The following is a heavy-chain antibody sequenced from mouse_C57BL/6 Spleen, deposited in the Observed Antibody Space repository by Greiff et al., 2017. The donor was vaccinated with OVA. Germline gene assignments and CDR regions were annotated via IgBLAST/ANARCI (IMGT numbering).Heavy chain of an antibody. V-gene: IGHV5-16*01. D-gene: IGHD1-1*01. CDR3: ARAATVHCFAY. Sequence: EVQRVESEGGLVQPGSSMKLSCTASGFTFSDYYMAWVRQVPEKGLEWVANINSDGSSTYYLDSLKSRFIISRDTAKNILYLQMSSLKSEDTATDYCARAATVHCFAYWGQGTTLTVSS. CDR1: GFTFSDYY. J-gene: IGHJ2*01. CDR2: INSDGSST.